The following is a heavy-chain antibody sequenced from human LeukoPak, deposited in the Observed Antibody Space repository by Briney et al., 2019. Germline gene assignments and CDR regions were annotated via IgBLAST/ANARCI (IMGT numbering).Heavy chain of an antibody. CDR3: ARVVDGYNYGAFDI. CDR2: INPNSGGT. V-gene: IGHV1-2*02. Sequence: ASVKVSCKASGYTFTDYYIHWVRQAPAQGLEWMGWINPNSGGTKYARRFQGRVTMTRDASISTAYTELSSLRSDDTAVYYCARVVDGYNYGAFDIWGQGTVVTVSS. D-gene: IGHD5-24*01. J-gene: IGHJ3*02. CDR1: GYTFTDYY.